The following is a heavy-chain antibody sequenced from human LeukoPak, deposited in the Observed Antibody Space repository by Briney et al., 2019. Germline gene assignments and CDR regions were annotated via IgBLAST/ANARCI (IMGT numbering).Heavy chain of an antibody. D-gene: IGHD3-9*01. CDR3: AKWGDYDVLTGYYVSDY. CDR1: GFTFSNYA. V-gene: IGHV3-23*01. CDR2: TGGGSGI. Sequence: GASLRLSCAASGFTFSNYAMSWVRQAPGKGLEWVSATGGGSGIYYADSMKGRFTISRDNSKNTLYLQINSLRAEDTAVYYCAKWGDYDVLTGYYVSDYWGQGTLVTVSS. J-gene: IGHJ4*02.